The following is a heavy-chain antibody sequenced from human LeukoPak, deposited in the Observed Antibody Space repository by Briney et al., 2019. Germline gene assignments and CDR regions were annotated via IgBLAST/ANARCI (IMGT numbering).Heavy chain of an antibody. CDR1: GYTFTSYG. CDR3: ARDLPQITFGAWFDP. J-gene: IGHJ5*02. D-gene: IGHD3-16*01. V-gene: IGHV1-18*01. CDR2: MSTHSGNT. Sequence: ASEKVSCKASGYTFTSYGLSWVRQGPGQGLELMGWMSTHSGNTNSAQNLQGRVTMTTDTSTSTAYMELRSLRSDDTAVYYCARDLPQITFGAWFDPWGQGTLVTVSS.